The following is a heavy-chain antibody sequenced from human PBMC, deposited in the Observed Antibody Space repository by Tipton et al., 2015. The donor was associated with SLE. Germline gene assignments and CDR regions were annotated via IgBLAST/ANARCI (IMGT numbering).Heavy chain of an antibody. CDR3: ARGPPFDY. J-gene: IGHJ4*02. Sequence: GLVKPSGTLSLTCTVSGGSISSYYWSWIRQPPGKGLEWIGYIYYSGSTNYNPSLKSRVTISVDTSKNQFSLKLSSVTAADTAVYYCARGPPFDYWGQGTLVTVSS. CDR1: GGSISSYY. CDR2: IYYSGST. V-gene: IGHV4-59*01.